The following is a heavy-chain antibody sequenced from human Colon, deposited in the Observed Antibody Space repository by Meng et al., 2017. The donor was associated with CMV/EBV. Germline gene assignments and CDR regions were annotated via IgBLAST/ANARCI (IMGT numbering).Heavy chain of an antibody. D-gene: IGHD6-13*01. Sequence: CVVSGGSFSGYYWRWIRQPPGKGLEWIGEINHSGSTNYNRSLKSRVIISLDTSKNQFSLKLNSVTAADTAVYYCARGGGSSNWPLIYWGQGTLVTVSS. J-gene: IGHJ4*02. CDR2: INHSGST. CDR3: ARGGGSSNWPLIY. V-gene: IGHV4-34*01. CDR1: GGSFSGYY.